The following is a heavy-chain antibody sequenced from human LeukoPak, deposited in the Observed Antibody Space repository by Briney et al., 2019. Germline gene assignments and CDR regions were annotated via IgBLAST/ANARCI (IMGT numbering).Heavy chain of an antibody. CDR3: ARVRYDFWSGYDLFDY. CDR2: ISAYNGNT. V-gene: IGHV1-18*01. CDR1: GYTFTSYG. J-gene: IGHJ4*02. D-gene: IGHD3-3*01. Sequence: ASVKVSCKASGYTFTSYGISWVRQAPGQGLEWMGWISAYNGNTNYAQKLQGRVTMTTDTSTSTAYMELRSLRSDDTAVYYCARVRYDFWSGYDLFDYWGQGTLVTVPS.